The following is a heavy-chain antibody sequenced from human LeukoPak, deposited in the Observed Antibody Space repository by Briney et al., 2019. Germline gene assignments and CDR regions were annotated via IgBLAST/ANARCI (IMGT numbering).Heavy chain of an antibody. V-gene: IGHV3-53*01. CDR3: AKDRTPTYYDFWSGYYTIDY. CDR2: IYTDGST. D-gene: IGHD3-3*01. CDR1: GFTVSSKY. J-gene: IGHJ4*02. Sequence: GGSLRLSCAASGFTVSSKYMSWVRQAPGKGLECVSLIYTDGSTHYADSVKGRFTISRDNSKNTLYLQMNSLRAEDTAVYYCAKDRTPTYYDFWSGYYTIDYWGQGTLVTVSS.